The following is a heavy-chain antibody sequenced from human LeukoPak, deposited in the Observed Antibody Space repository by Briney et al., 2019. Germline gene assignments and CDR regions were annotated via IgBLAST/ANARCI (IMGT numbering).Heavy chain of an antibody. V-gene: IGHV3-66*01. CDR2: IYASGTA. CDR1: GFTVSGNY. Sequence: GGSLRLSCAASGFTVSGNYMTWVRQAPGKGLEWVSVIYASGTADYADSVKGRFIISRGTSKNTVNLQMNSLRAEDTAVYYCASGQLSGKGFDYWGQGTLVTVSS. D-gene: IGHD1-26*01. CDR3: ASGQLSGKGFDY. J-gene: IGHJ4*02.